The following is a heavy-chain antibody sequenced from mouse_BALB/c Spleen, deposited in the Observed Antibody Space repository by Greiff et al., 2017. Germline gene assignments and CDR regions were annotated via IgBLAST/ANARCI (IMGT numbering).Heavy chain of an antibody. CDR2: ILPGSGST. D-gene: IGHD4-1*01. Sequence: VQLQQSGAELMKPGASVKLSCTATGYTFSSYWIEWVKQRPGHGLEWIGEILPGSGSTNYNEKFKGKATFTADTSSNTAYMQLSSLTSEDSAVYYCARKKETGYFDYWGQGTTLTVSS. CDR3: ARKKETGYFDY. J-gene: IGHJ2*01. V-gene: IGHV1-9*01. CDR1: GYTFSSYW.